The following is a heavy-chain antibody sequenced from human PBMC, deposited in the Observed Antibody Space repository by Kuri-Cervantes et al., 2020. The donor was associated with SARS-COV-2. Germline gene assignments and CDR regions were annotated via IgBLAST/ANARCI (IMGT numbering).Heavy chain of an antibody. CDR2: ISSSSSYI. V-gene: IGHV3-21*01. CDR3: ASRPPPGELGELRVSGMWSDAFDI. CDR1: GFTFDDYG. D-gene: IGHD1-26*01. J-gene: IGHJ3*02. Sequence: GESLKISCAASGFTFDDYGMRWVRQAPGKGLEWVSSISSSSSYIYYADSVKGRFTISRDNAKNSLYLQMNSLRAEDTAVYYCASRPPPGELGELRVSGMWSDAFDIWGQGTMVTVSS.